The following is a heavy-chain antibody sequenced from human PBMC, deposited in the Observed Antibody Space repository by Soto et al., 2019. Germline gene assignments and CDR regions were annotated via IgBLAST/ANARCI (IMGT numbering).Heavy chain of an antibody. V-gene: IGHV1-69*04. J-gene: IGHJ4*02. CDR3: ARDSPTYGRNIVATITWDY. D-gene: IGHD5-12*01. CDR1: GGTFSSYT. CDR2: IIPILGIA. Sequence: GASVKVSCKASGGTFSSYTISWVRQAPGQGLEWMGRIIPILGIANYAQKFQGRVTITADKSTSTAYMELSSLRSEDTAVYYCARDSPTYGRNIVATITWDYWGQGTLVTVSS.